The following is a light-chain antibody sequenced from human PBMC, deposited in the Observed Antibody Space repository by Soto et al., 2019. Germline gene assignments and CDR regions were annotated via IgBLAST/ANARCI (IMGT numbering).Light chain of an antibody. Sequence: EIVLTQSPGTLSLSPGERATLSCRASQSVSSSYLAWYQQKPGQAPRLLIYDSITRATGIPSRFSGSGSGTEFTLTISSLQSEDFAIYYCQQYNKWPPITFGQGTRLEIK. CDR1: QSVSSSY. V-gene: IGKV3-15*01. CDR2: DSI. CDR3: QQYNKWPPIT. J-gene: IGKJ5*01.